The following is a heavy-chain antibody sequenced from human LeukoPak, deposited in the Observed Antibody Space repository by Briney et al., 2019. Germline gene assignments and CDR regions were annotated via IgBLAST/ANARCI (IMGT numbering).Heavy chain of an antibody. CDR2: IHYSGST. V-gene: IGHV4-59*01. D-gene: IGHD6-19*01. J-gene: IGHJ4*02. CDR1: DDSITMYY. Sequence: SETLSLTCTVSDDSITMYYWTWIRQPPGKGLEWIAYIHYSGSTNYNPSLKSRVTISVDTSKNQFSLKLTSVTAADTAVYYCARGRLARSPYFDYWGQGTLVTVSS. CDR3: ARGRLARSPYFDY.